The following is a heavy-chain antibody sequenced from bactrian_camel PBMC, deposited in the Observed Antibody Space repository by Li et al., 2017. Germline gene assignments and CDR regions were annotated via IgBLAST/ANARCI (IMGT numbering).Heavy chain of an antibody. V-gene: IGHV3S6*01. CDR2: LKWDGTDT. CDR3: AAARSNWNADILAAYEYNY. J-gene: IGHJ4*01. CDR1: GSTSIYWW. Sequence: HVQLVESGGGSVQPGGSLRLSCSAGGSTSIYWWVGWVRQTPGKGLEWVSTLKWDGTDTYYADFVKGRFTISKGNTKNTAHLQMNNLKPEDTAIYFCAAARSNWNADILAAYEYNYWGQGTQVTVS. D-gene: IGHD8*01.